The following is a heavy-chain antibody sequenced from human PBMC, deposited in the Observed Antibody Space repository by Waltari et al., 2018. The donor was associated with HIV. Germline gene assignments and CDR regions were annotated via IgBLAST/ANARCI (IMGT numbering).Heavy chain of an antibody. J-gene: IGHJ4*02. Sequence: QVQLVQSGAEVKKPGASVKVSCKASGYTFTSYDINWVRQATGQGLEWMGWMNPNIGNKGNAQKFQGRVTMNRNTSISTAYMELSSLISEDTAVYYCARNMVTTRQYDYWGQGSLVTVSS. CDR1: GYTFTSYD. CDR2: MNPNIGNK. CDR3: ARNMVTTRQYDY. D-gene: IGHD4-17*01. V-gene: IGHV1-8*01.